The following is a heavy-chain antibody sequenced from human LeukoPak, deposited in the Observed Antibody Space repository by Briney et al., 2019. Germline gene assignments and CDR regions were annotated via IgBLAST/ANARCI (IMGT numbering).Heavy chain of an antibody. D-gene: IGHD3-22*01. CDR1: GFTFSSYS. Sequence: GGSLRLSCAASGFTFSSYSMNWVRQAPGKGLEWVSSISSSSSYIYYADSVKGRFTISRDNAKNSLYLQMNSLRAEDTAVYYCARDSDSSGYYSYYYYYYMDVWGKGTTVTVSS. J-gene: IGHJ6*03. V-gene: IGHV3-21*01. CDR2: ISSSSSYI. CDR3: ARDSDSSGYYSYYYYYYMDV.